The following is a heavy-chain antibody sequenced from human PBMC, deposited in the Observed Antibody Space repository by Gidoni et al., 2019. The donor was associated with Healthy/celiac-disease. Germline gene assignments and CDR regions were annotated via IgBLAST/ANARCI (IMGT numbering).Heavy chain of an antibody. V-gene: IGHV3-21*01. D-gene: IGHD6-19*01. CDR1: GFTFSSYS. CDR2: ISSIRSYI. Sequence: EVQLVESGGGMVKPGGFLRLSCAASGFTFSSYSMNWVRQAPGKGLEWVSFISSIRSYIYYSHSVKGRFTISRDNAKNSLYLQMNSLRAEDTAVYYCARDLLAVAGTIYYYYGMDVWGQGTTVTVSS. J-gene: IGHJ6*02. CDR3: ARDLLAVAGTIYYYYGMDV.